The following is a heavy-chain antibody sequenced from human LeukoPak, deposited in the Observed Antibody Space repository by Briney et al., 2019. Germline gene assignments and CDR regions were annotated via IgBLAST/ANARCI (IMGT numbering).Heavy chain of an antibody. Sequence: VKVSCKPSGGTLSSYAISRVRQAPGPELEWMGRIIAFLGIANYARKFQGRVTITANKSTITAYMELSSLRSEDTAVYDCARDFYYGSGSNNAYNWFDPWGQGTLVTVSS. CDR1: GGTLSSYA. J-gene: IGHJ5*02. V-gene: IGHV1-69*10. D-gene: IGHD3-10*01. CDR3: ARDFYYGSGSNNAYNWFDP. CDR2: IIAFLGIA.